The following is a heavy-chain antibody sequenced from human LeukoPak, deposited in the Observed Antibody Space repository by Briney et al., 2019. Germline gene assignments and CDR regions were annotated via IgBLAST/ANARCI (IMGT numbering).Heavy chain of an antibody. CDR1: GFTVSTKF. Sequence: GGSLRLSCAASGFTVSTKFMSWVRQALGKGLEWVSVIYSVGTTYYADSVKGRFTISRDNSKNTLYLQMNSLRAEDTAVYYCARDRRLLYFGELFHDAFDIWGQGTMVTVSS. D-gene: IGHD3-10*01. CDR3: ARDRRLLYFGELFHDAFDI. CDR2: IYSVGTT. V-gene: IGHV3-53*01. J-gene: IGHJ3*02.